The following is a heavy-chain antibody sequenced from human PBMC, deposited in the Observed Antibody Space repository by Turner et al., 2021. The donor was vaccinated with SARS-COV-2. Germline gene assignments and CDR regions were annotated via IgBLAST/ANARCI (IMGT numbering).Heavy chain of an antibody. CDR2: IWYDGRNK. Sequence: QVQLVESGGGVVQPGRSLRLSCAASGFTFSSYGMHWVRRAPGKGLEWVAVIWYDGRNKYYADSVKGRFTISRDNSKNTLYLQMNSLRAEDTAVYYCARDVLVAAGYAMDVWGQGTTVTVSS. CDR3: ARDVLVAAGYAMDV. CDR1: GFTFSSYG. J-gene: IGHJ6*02. D-gene: IGHD2-15*01. V-gene: IGHV3-33*01.